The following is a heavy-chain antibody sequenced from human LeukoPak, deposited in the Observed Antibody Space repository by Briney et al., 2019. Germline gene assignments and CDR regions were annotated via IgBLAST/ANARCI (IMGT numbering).Heavy chain of an antibody. D-gene: IGHD3-22*01. CDR3: ATRMIVVAGDAFDI. J-gene: IGHJ3*02. CDR1: GGTFSSYA. CDR2: VIPIFGTA. V-gene: IGHV1-69*06. Sequence: ASVKVSCKASGGTFSSYAISWVRQAPGQGLEWMGGVIPIFGTANYAQKFQGRVTMTEDTSTGTAYMELSSLRSEDTAVYYCATRMIVVAGDAFDIWGQGTMVTVSS.